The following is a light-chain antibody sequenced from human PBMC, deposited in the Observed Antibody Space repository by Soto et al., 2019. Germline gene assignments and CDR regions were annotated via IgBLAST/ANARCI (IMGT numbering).Light chain of an antibody. Sequence: EIVLTQSPATLSLSPGERATLSCRASQSIGLAIAWYQHKPGQAPRLLIFDASQRATGIPARFRGSGSGTDFTLSNSSLEPEDFAVYYCQQRTDRPPWTFGQGTKVDIK. CDR2: DAS. CDR1: QSIGLA. J-gene: IGKJ1*01. V-gene: IGKV3-11*01. CDR3: QQRTDRPPWT.